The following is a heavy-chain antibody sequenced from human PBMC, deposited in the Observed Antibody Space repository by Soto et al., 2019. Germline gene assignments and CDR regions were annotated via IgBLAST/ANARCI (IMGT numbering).Heavy chain of an antibody. CDR2: TNAYNDDT. D-gene: IGHD6-13*01. CDR3: ARDSQQENWFDP. Sequence: QVQLVQSGAEVKKPGASVKVSCKASGYIFTSYGISWVRQAPGQGLEWMGWTNAYNDDTNYAQNLLGRVTMTTDTSTNTAYMELSDLRYDNKAVYYCARDSQQENWFDPWGQGTMVTVSS. J-gene: IGHJ5*02. CDR1: GYIFTSYG. V-gene: IGHV1-18*01.